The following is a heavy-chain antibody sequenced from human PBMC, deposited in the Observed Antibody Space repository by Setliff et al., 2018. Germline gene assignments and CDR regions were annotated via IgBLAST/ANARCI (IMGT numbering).Heavy chain of an antibody. CDR3: ARSPPNRGSGSGWYGDF. CDR2: ISPYSGNT. J-gene: IGHJ4*02. D-gene: IGHD6-19*01. CDR1: GFRFTNFG. V-gene: IGHV1-18*01. Sequence: GASVKVSCKTSGFRFTNFGFSWVRQAPGQGLEWLGSISPYSGNTNYPQWLQDRVTMTIDTSATTVYMELKSLRSDDTAVYYCARSPPNRGSGSGWYGDFWGQGTLVTVSS.